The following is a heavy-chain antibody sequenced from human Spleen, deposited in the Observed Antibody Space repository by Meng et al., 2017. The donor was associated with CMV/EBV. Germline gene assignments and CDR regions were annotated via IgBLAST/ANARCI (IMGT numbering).Heavy chain of an antibody. CDR2: INPNSGGT. Sequence: ASVKVSYKASGYTFTGYYMHWVRQAPGQGLEWMGWINPNSGGTNYAQKFQGRVTMTRDTSISTAYMELSRLRSDDTAVYYCATNSGYDWILDYWGQGTLVTVSS. D-gene: IGHD5-12*01. V-gene: IGHV1-2*02. CDR1: GYTFTGYY. CDR3: ATNSGYDWILDY. J-gene: IGHJ4*02.